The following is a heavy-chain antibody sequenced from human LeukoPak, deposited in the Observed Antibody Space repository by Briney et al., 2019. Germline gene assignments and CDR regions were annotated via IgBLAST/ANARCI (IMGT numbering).Heavy chain of an antibody. CDR1: GNTLSELS. V-gene: IGHV1-24*01. D-gene: IGHD3-10*01. Sequence: ASVKVSCKVSGNTLSELSIHWVRQTPGQGLEWMGGFDPEDGETIYAETFQARVTMTEDTSTDTAYMQLTNLRSEDTAVYFCATEAELAWAPYYYGLDVWGQGTTVTVSS. J-gene: IGHJ6*02. CDR2: FDPEDGET. CDR3: ATEAELAWAPYYYGLDV.